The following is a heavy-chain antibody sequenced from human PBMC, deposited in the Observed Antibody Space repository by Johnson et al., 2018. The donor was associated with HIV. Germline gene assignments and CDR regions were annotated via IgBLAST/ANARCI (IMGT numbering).Heavy chain of an antibody. J-gene: IGHJ3*02. CDR2: ISGSGGST. D-gene: IGHD2-15*01. CDR3: AKVAVVVGDDPTGNAFDI. V-gene: IGHV3-23*04. Sequence: EVQLVESGGGLVKPGGSLRLSCAASGFNFRDYYMSWIRQAPGKGLEWVSAISGSGGSTYYADSVKGRFTISRDNSKNTLYLQMNSLRAEDTAVYYCAKVAVVVGDDPTGNAFDIWGQGTMVTVSS. CDR1: GFNFRDYY.